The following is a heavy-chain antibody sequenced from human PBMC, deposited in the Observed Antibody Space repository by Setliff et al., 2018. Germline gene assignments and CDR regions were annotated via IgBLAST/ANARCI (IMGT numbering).Heavy chain of an antibody. D-gene: IGHD2-15*01. V-gene: IGHV3-NL1*01. Sequence: GGSLRLSCAASGFTFSTYRMHWVRQAPGKGLEWVSLIDSSSTWIYYADSVKGRFTISRDNSKNTLYLQMNSLRPEDTAVYYCARTCSGSGCYAGLESWGQGTPVTVSS. CDR2: IDSSSTWI. J-gene: IGHJ4*02. CDR3: ARTCSGSGCYAGLES. CDR1: GFTFSTYR.